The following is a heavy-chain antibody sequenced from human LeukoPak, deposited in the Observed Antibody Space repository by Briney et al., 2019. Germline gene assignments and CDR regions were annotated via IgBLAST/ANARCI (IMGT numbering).Heavy chain of an antibody. Sequence: GRSLRLSCAASGFTFDDYAMHWVRQAPGKGLEWVSGISWNSGSIGYADSVKGRFTISRDNAKNSLYLQMNSLRAEDTALYYCAKDIASGYDSPLFDYWGQGTLVTVSS. CDR2: ISWNSGSI. CDR3: AKDIASGYDSPLFDY. CDR1: GFTFDDYA. V-gene: IGHV3-9*01. J-gene: IGHJ4*02. D-gene: IGHD5-12*01.